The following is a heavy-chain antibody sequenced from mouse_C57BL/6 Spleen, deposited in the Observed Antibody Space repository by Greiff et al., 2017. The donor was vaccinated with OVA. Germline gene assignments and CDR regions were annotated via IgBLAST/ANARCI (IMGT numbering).Heavy chain of an antibody. D-gene: IGHD2-3*01. V-gene: IGHV1-61*01. CDR3: ARDDGYLYFDY. CDR1: GYTFTSYW. Sequence: QVQLKQPGAELVRPGSSVKLSCKASGYTFTSYWMDWVKQRPGQGLEWIGNIYPSDSETHYNQKFKDKATLTVDKSSSTAYMQLSSLTSEDSAVYYCARDDGYLYFDYWGQGTTLTVSS. J-gene: IGHJ2*01. CDR2: IYPSDSET.